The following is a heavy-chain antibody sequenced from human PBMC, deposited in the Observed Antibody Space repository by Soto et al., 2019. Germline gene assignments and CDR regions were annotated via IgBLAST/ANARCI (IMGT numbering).Heavy chain of an antibody. CDR1: GGTFSSYA. J-gene: IGHJ4*02. Sequence: GASVKVSCKASGGTFSSYAISWVRQAPGQGLEWMGGIIPIFGTANYAQKFQGRVTITADESTSTAYMELSSLRSEDTAVYYCARGHNWNYFPFDYWGQGTLVTVSS. V-gene: IGHV1-69*13. D-gene: IGHD1-7*01. CDR3: ARGHNWNYFPFDY. CDR2: IIPIFGTA.